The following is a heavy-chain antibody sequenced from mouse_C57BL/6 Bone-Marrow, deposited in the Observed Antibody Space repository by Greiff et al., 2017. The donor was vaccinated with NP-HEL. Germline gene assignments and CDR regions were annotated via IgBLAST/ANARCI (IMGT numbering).Heavy chain of an antibody. V-gene: IGHV1-61*01. CDR3: ARSPITTVVVRDFDY. CDR1: GYTFTSYW. CDR2: IYPSDSET. Sequence: QVQLQQPGAELVRPGSSVKLSCKASGYTFTSYWMDWVKQRPGQGLEWIGNIYPSDSETHYNQKFKDKATLTVDKSSSTAYMQLSSLTSEDSAVYYCARSPITTVVVRDFDYWGQGTTLTVSS. J-gene: IGHJ2*01. D-gene: IGHD1-1*01.